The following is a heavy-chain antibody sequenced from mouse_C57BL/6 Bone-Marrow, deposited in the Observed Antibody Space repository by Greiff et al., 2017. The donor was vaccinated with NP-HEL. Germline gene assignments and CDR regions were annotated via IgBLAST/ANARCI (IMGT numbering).Heavy chain of an antibody. V-gene: IGHV5-16*01. J-gene: IGHJ2*01. CDR1: GFTFSDYY. CDR2: INYDGSST. Sequence: EVMLVESEGGLVQPGSSMKLSCTASGFTFSDYYMAWVRQVPEKGLEWVANINYDGSSTYYLDSLKSRFIISRDNAKNILYLQMSSLKSEDTATYYCAREGGTFYYFDYWGQGTTLTVSS. CDR3: AREGGTFYYFDY.